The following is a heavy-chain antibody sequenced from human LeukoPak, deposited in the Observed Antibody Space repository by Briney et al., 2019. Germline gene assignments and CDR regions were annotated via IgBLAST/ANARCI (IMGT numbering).Heavy chain of an antibody. CDR3: AKSASGFGWVVVAGTGVFDY. CDR2: ISADNGNT. J-gene: IGHJ4*02. V-gene: IGHV1-18*04. Sequence: ASVKLSCNASGHTFTNYGISWVRQAPGQALEEMVWISADNGNTNYAQKLQGRVTMTTDTSTSTAYMELKSLRSDDTAVYYCAKSASGFGWVVVAGTGVFDYGGEGTLVTVSS. CDR1: GHTFTNYG. D-gene: IGHD2-15*01.